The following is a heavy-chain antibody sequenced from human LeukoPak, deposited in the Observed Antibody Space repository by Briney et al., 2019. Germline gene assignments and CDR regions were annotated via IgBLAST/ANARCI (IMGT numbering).Heavy chain of an antibody. D-gene: IGHD3-22*01. CDR1: GYTFTSYG. V-gene: IGHV1-18*01. J-gene: IGHJ4*02. Sequence: GASVKVSCKASGYTFTSYGISWVRQAPGQGLEWMGWISDYNGNTNYAQKLQGRVTMTTDTSTSTAYMELRSLRSDDTAVYYCAQSYYYDSSGSSDYWGQGTLVTVSS. CDR3: AQSYYYDSSGSSDY. CDR2: ISDYNGNT.